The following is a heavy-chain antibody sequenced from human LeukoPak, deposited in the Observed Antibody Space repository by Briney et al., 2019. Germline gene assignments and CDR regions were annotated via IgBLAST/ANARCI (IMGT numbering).Heavy chain of an antibody. CDR3: AKDLPATYSSGWYGLDAFDI. Sequence: GGSLRLSCAASGFTFSSYGMHWVRQAPGKGLEWVAFIRYDGSNKYYADSVKGRFTISRDNSKNTLYLQMNSLRAEDTAVYYCAKDLPATYSSGWYGLDAFDIWGQGTMVTVSS. V-gene: IGHV3-30*02. D-gene: IGHD6-19*01. CDR2: IRYDGSNK. CDR1: GFTFSSYG. J-gene: IGHJ3*02.